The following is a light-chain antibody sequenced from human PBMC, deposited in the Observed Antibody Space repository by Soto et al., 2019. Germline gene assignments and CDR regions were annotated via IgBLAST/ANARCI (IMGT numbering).Light chain of an antibody. CDR1: QDISNY. Sequence: DIQMTQSPSSLSASVGDRVTITCQASQDISNYLNWYQQKPGKAPKLLIYDASNLATGVPSRFSRSKSGTDFTFTISGLQPEDIATYYCQQYLNRLTFGPGTKVDIK. J-gene: IGKJ3*01. CDR2: DAS. CDR3: QQYLNRLT. V-gene: IGKV1-33*01.